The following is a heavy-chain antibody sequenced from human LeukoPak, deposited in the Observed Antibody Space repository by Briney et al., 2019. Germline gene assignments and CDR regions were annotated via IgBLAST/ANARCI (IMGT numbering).Heavy chain of an antibody. J-gene: IGHJ4*02. V-gene: IGHV4-34*01. CDR2: INHSGST. D-gene: IGHD1-26*01. CDR3: ARSPRSGSLDY. Sequence: SETLSLTCAVYGGSFSGYYWSWIRQPPGKGLEWIGEINHSGSTNYNPSLKSRVTISVDTSKNQFSLKLSSVTAADTAVYYCARSPRSGSLDYWGQGTLVTVSS. CDR1: GGSFSGYY.